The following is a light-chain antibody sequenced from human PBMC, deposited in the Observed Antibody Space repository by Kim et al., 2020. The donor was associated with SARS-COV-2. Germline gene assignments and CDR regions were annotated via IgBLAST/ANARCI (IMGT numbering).Light chain of an antibody. CDR1: ALPKQY. Sequence: PGQTARITCSGDALPKQYAYWYQQKPGQAPVLVIYKDSERPSGIPERFSGSSSGTTVTLTISGVQAEDEADYYCQSADSSGTYVLFGGGTQLTVL. J-gene: IGLJ2*01. CDR3: QSADSSGTYVL. V-gene: IGLV3-25*03. CDR2: KDS.